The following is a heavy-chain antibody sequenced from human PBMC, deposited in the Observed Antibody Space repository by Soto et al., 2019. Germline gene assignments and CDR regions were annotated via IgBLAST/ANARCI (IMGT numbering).Heavy chain of an antibody. D-gene: IGHD1-1*01. V-gene: IGHV3-23*01. CDR1: GFTFSSYP. J-gene: IGHJ5*01. Sequence: EVPLLESGGGLVQPGGSLRLSCTASGFTFSSYPMTWVRQAPGKGLEWVSAIDGTGAYIYYINSVKGRFTISRDNSKNTLYLQMNSLRAEDTAVYYCARNMAKPTYDSWGQGTLVTVSP. CDR3: ARNMAKPTYDS. CDR2: IDGTGAYI.